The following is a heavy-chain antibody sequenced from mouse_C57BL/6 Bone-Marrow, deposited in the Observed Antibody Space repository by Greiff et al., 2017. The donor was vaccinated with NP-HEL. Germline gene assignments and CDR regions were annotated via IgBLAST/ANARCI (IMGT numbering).Heavy chain of an antibody. CDR2: IDPSDSYT. CDR1: GYTFTSYW. CDR3: ATAGDYYGSSKAWFAY. D-gene: IGHD1-1*01. V-gene: IGHV1-69*01. Sequence: QVQLQQPGAELVMPGASVKLSCKASGYTFTSYWMHWVKQRPGQGLEWIGEIDPSDSYTNYNQKFKGKSTLTVDKSSSTAYMQLSSLTSEDSAVYYCATAGDYYGSSKAWFAYWGQGTLVTVSA. J-gene: IGHJ3*01.